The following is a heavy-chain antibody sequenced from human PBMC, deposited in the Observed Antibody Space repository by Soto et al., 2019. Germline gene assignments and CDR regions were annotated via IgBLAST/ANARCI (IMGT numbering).Heavy chain of an antibody. CDR3: PRSQGSSTSLEIYYYYYYGMDV. V-gene: IGHV1-69*01. D-gene: IGHD2-2*01. CDR2: IIPISGTA. CDR1: GGTFSSYA. J-gene: IGHJ6*02. Sequence: QVQLVQSGAEVKKPGSSVKVSCKASGGTFSSYAISWVRQAPGQGLEWMGGIIPISGTANYAQKFQDRVMITADESTSTAYMELSSLRSEDTAVYYCPRSQGSSTSLEIYYYYYYGMDVWGQGTTVTVSS.